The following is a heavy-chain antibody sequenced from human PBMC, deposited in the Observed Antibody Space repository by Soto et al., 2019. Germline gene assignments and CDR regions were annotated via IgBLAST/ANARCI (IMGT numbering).Heavy chain of an antibody. CDR3: ARLTYCSGGSCYDPDAFDI. CDR2: ITSTGTYI. Sequence: EVQLVESGGGLVKPGDSLRLSCAASGFTFSGYTMNWVRQAPGKGLEWVSSITSTGTYIYYADSVKGRFVISRDNPKNSLYLQMNSLRAEDTAVYYCARLTYCSGGSCYDPDAFDIWGQGTMVTVSS. V-gene: IGHV3-21*01. D-gene: IGHD2-15*01. CDR1: GFTFSGYT. J-gene: IGHJ3*02.